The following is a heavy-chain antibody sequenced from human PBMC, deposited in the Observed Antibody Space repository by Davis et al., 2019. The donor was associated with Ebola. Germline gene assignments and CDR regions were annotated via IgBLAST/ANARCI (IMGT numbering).Heavy chain of an antibody. CDR2: IYYSGST. V-gene: IGHV4-59*01. J-gene: IGHJ4*02. CDR3: ARGSSPGGMITFGGVIVIRFAFDY. D-gene: IGHD3-16*02. CDR1: GGSISSYY. Sequence: PSETLSLTCTVSGGSISSYYWSWIRQPPGKGLEWIGYIYYSGSTNYNPSLKSRVTISVDTSKNQFSLKLSSVTAADTAVYYCARGSSPGGMITFGGVIVIRFAFDYWGQGTLVTVSS.